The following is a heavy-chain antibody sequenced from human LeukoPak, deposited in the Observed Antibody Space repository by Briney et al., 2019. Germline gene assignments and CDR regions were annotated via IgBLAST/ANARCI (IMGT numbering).Heavy chain of an antibody. J-gene: IGHJ4*02. CDR3: AKDGYSSSWYLKETAYYDF. D-gene: IGHD6-13*01. CDR2: ISYDGSNK. Sequence: PGGSLRLSCAASGFTFSSYGMHWVRQAPGKGLEWVAVISYDGSNKYYADSVKGRFTISRDNSKNTLYLQMNSLRPEDTAVYYCAKDGYSSSWYLKETAYYDFWGQGTLVTVSS. V-gene: IGHV3-30*18. CDR1: GFTFSSYG.